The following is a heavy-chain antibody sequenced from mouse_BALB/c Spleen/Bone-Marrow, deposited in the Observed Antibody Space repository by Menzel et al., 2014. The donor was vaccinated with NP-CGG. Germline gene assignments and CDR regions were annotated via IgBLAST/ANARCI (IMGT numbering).Heavy chain of an antibody. CDR3: ARDGDYKYAWSAY. V-gene: IGHV5-4*02. Sequence: EVNVVESGGDLVKPGGSLKLSCAASGFTFSDYYMYWVRQTPEKRLEWVATISDGGSYTYYPDSVKGRFTISRDNAKNNLYLHMSSLKSEDTAMYYCARDGDYKYAWSAYWGQGTLVTVSA. CDR2: ISDGGSYT. D-gene: IGHD2-14*01. J-gene: IGHJ3*01. CDR1: GFTFSDYY.